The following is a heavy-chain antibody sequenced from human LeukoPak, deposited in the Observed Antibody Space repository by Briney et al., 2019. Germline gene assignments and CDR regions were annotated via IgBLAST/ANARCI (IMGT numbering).Heavy chain of an antibody. V-gene: IGHV3-9*01. CDR2: ISWNSGSI. Sequence: PGGSLRLSCAASGFTFDDYAMHWVRQAPGKGLEWVSGISWNSGSIGYADSVKGRFTISRDNAKNSLYLQMNSLRAEDTALYYCAKDANYYDSSGYPDYWGQGTLVTVSS. CDR3: AKDANYYDSSGYPDY. J-gene: IGHJ4*02. CDR1: GFTFDDYA. D-gene: IGHD3-22*01.